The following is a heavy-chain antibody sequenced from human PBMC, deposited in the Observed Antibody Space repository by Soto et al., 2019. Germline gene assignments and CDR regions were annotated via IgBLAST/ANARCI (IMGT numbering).Heavy chain of an antibody. V-gene: IGHV3-23*01. CDR1: GFTFSSYA. CDR2: VSGSGGST. J-gene: IGHJ4*02. CDR3: ARDRGAVTGQYFDY. Sequence: GSLRLSCAASGFTFSSYAMSWVRQAPGKGLEWVSGVSGSGGSTYCVDSVKGRFTISRDNSKNTLYLQMNSLRAEDTAVYYCARDRGAVTGQYFDYWGQGALVTVSS. D-gene: IGHD6-19*01.